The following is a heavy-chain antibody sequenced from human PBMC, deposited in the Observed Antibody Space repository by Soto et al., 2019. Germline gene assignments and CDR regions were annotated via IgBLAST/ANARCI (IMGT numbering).Heavy chain of an antibody. V-gene: IGHV3-30*18. Sequence: SLRLSCAASGFTFSNYGMHWVRQAPGKGLQWVAAISYDASNKYYVDSVKGRFTVSRDNSKNTLYLQMNSLRAEDTAMYYCAKGVVEVIVATATDVWGQGTTVTVSS. CDR2: ISYDASNK. CDR3: AKGVVEVIVATATDV. J-gene: IGHJ6*02. CDR1: GFTFSNYG. D-gene: IGHD5-12*01.